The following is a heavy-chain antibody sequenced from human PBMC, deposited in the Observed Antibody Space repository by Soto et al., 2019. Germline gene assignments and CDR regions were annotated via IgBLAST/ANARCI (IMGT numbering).Heavy chain of an antibody. J-gene: IGHJ6*02. Sequence: QVQLQESGPGLVKPSQTLSLSCTVSGASISSGGHYWSWIRQHPGKGLEWIGYISHSGGTYYSPSLKSRVTSSVDTSKSQVSLKLTSVTAADPAVYYWSSTDSNFEEDYYYYYGMDVWGPGTTVTVSS. CDR1: GASISSGGHY. CDR3: SSTDSNFEEDYYYYYGMDV. CDR2: ISHSGGT. D-gene: IGHD4-4*01. V-gene: IGHV4-31*03.